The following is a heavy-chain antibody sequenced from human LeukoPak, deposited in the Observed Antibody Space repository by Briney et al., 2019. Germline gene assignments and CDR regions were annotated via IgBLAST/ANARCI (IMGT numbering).Heavy chain of an antibody. V-gene: IGHV3-9*01. CDR1: GFTFDDYA. J-gene: IGHJ4*02. CDR2: ISWNGGSI. D-gene: IGHD1-26*01. Sequence: GRSLRLSCAASGFTFDDYAMHWVRQAPGKGLEWVSGISWNGGSIGYADSVKGRFTISRDNAKNSLYLQMNSLRAEDTALYYCAKDKGGSYPWYYFDYWGQGTLVTVSS. CDR3: AKDKGGSYPWYYFDY.